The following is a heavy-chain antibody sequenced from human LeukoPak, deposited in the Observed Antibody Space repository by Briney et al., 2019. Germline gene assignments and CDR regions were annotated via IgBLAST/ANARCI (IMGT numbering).Heavy chain of an antibody. CDR3: ARNRAALNY. J-gene: IGHJ4*02. V-gene: IGHV3-7*04. CDR1: GFTFSSHW. D-gene: IGHD2/OR15-2a*01. CDR2: INQDGSEK. Sequence: GGSLRPSCAASGFTFSSHWMSWVRQAPGKGLEWVANINQDGSEKDYVDSVKGRFTISRDNAKNSLYLQMNSLRAEDTAVYYCARNRAALNYWGQGTLVTVSS.